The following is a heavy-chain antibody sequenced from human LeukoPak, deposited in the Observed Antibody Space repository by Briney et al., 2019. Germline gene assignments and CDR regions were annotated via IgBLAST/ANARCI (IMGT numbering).Heavy chain of an antibody. CDR3: VRHRGGSGYSDLGAFEI. J-gene: IGHJ3*02. Sequence: SETLSLTCSVSGGFIIRSSYYWGWIRQPPGKGLEWIASIDYTGSTYYNPSLGSRVTISVDTSKNQFSLKLSSVTAADMGVHYCVRHRGGSGYSDLGAFEIWGQGTMVTVSS. CDR2: IDYTGST. CDR1: GGFIIRSSYY. D-gene: IGHD6-25*01. V-gene: IGHV4-39*01.